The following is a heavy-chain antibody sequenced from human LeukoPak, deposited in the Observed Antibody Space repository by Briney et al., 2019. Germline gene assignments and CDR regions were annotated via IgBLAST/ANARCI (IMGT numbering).Heavy chain of an antibody. CDR3: ARDGGAIPPDAFDI. V-gene: IGHV3-11*05. CDR2: ITTSSSYT. CDR1: GFTFSDYY. Sequence: PGGSLRLSCAASGFTFSDYYMNWIRQTPGKGLEWLSYITTSSSYTNYADSVKGRFTISRDNTKNSLSLQMNSLRAEDTAVYYCARDGGAIPPDAFDIWGQGTMVTVSS. D-gene: IGHD3-16*01. J-gene: IGHJ3*02.